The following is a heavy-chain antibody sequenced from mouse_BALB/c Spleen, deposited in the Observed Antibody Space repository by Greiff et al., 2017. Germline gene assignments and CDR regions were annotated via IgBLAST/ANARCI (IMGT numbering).Heavy chain of an antibody. D-gene: IGHD2-4*01. CDR3: TVIYYDYDEGAWFAY. Sequence: DVKLQESGGGLVQPGGSMKLSCVASGFTFSSYWMSWVRQSPEKGLEWVAEIRLKSDNYATHYAESVKGKFTISRDDSKSRLYLQMNSLRAEDTGIYYCTVIYYDYDEGAWFAYWGQGTLVTVSA. V-gene: IGHV6-3*01. CDR1: GFTFSSYW. J-gene: IGHJ3*01. CDR2: IRLKSDNYAT.